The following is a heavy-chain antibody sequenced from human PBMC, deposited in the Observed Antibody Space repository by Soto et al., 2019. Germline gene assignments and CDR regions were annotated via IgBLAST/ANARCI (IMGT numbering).Heavy chain of an antibody. CDR1: GFTFSSYS. J-gene: IGHJ6*02. CDR3: ARGDPYYDSLYYGMDV. D-gene: IGHD3-3*01. Sequence: GESLKISCAASGFTFSSYSMNWVRQAPGKGLEWVSYISSSSSTIYYADSVKGRFTISRDNAKNSLYLQMNSLRDEDTAVYYCARGDPYYDSLYYGMDVWGQGTTVTVSS. CDR2: ISSSSSTI. V-gene: IGHV3-48*02.